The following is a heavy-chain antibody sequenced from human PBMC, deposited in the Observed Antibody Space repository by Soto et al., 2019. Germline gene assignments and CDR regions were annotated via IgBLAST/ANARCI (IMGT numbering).Heavy chain of an antibody. CDR2: FDPEDGET. V-gene: IGHV1-24*01. Sequence: GASVKVSCKVSGYTPTELSIHWVRQAPGKGLEWMGGFDPEDGETIYAQKFQGRVTMTEDTSTDTAYMELSSLRSEDTAVYYCATEGPSSSFGYYGMDVWGQGTTVTVSS. CDR3: ATEGPSSSFGYYGMDV. CDR1: GYTPTELS. J-gene: IGHJ6*02. D-gene: IGHD6-13*01.